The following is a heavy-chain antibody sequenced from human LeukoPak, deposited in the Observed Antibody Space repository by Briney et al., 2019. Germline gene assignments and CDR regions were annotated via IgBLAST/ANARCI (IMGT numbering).Heavy chain of an antibody. CDR3: ASTYDFWSGQNWFDP. D-gene: IGHD3-3*01. V-gene: IGHV4-59*01. J-gene: IGHJ5*02. CDR1: GGSISSYY. Sequence: SETLSLTCTVSGGSISSYYWSWIRQPPGKGLEWIGYIYYSGSTNYNPSLNSRVTISLDTSKNQFSLKLSSVTAADTAVYYCASTYDFWSGQNWFDPWGQGTLVTVSS. CDR2: IYYSGST.